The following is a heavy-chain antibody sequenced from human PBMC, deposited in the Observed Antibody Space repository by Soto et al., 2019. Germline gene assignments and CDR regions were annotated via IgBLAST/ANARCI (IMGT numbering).Heavy chain of an antibody. Sequence: EVQLLESGGGLAQPGGSLRLSCAASGFTFNTYTMSWVRQAPGKGLEWVSSITGSGSSTYYADSVKGRFTISRDNSKTTLYLQMNSLRADDTAVYYCAKNPHTGVPFCMDVWGQGTTVTVSS. D-gene: IGHD2-8*02. V-gene: IGHV3-23*01. CDR2: ITGSGSST. CDR1: GFTFNTYT. CDR3: AKNPHTGVPFCMDV. J-gene: IGHJ6*02.